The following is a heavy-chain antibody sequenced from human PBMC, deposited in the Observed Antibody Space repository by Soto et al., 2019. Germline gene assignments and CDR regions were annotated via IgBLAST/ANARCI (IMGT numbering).Heavy chain of an antibody. CDR3: ARFGATNYYYYYYGMDV. Sequence: SETLSLTCAVYGGSFSGYYWSWIRQPPGKGLEWIGEINHSGSTNYNPSLKSRVTISVDTSKNQFSLKLSSVTAADTAVYYCARFGATNYYYYYYGMDVWGHGTTVTVSS. D-gene: IGHD3-10*01. CDR2: INHSGST. V-gene: IGHV4-34*01. J-gene: IGHJ6*02. CDR1: GGSFSGYY.